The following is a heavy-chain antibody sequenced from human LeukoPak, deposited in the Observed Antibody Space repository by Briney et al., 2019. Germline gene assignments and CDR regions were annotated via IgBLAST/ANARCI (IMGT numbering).Heavy chain of an antibody. D-gene: IGHD5-12*01. CDR2: IHYSGTT. V-gene: IGHV4-59*01. CDR1: GGSMSGYY. CDR3: ARRRVYSGSGEFDF. Sequence: SETLSLTCTVSGGSMSGYYWSWIRQPPGKGLEWIGYIHYSGTTNYNPSLKSRVTISLDTTRNQFSLKLRSVTTADTAVYYCARRRVYSGSGEFDFWGQGTLVTVSS. J-gene: IGHJ4*02.